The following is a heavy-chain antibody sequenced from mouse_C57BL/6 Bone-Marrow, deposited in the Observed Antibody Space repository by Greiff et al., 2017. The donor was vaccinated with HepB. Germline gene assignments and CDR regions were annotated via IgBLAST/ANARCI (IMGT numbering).Heavy chain of an antibody. CDR3: ARYPLYYGSSYWYFDV. Sequence: VQLQQSGPELVKPGASVKISCKASGYTFTDYYMNWVKQSHGKSLEWIGDINPNNGGTSYNQKFKGKATLTVDKSSSTAYMELRSLTSEDSAVYYCARYPLYYGSSYWYFDVWGTGTTVTVSS. D-gene: IGHD1-1*01. CDR1: GYTFTDYY. CDR2: INPNNGGT. V-gene: IGHV1-26*01. J-gene: IGHJ1*03.